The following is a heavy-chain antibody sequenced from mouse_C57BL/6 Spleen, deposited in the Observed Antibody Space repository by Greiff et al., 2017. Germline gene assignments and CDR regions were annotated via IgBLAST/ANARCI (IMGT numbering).Heavy chain of an antibody. CDR3: ERGDWCAY. J-gene: IGHJ3*01. CDR2: ISSGGSYP. V-gene: IGHV5-6*01. CDR1: GFTFSSYG. Sequence: VQLKQSGGDLVKPGGSLKLSCAASGFTFSSYGMSWVRQSPDKRLEWVATISSGGSYPSYPYSVKGRFTMSRDKAKNTLYRQMSSLKSEDTAMYYCERGDWCAYWGQGTLVTVSA.